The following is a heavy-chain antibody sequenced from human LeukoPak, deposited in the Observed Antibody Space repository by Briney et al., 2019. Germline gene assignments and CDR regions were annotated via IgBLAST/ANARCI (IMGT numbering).Heavy chain of an antibody. CDR1: GGSFSGYY. CDR2: INHSGST. V-gene: IGHV4-34*01. D-gene: IGHD3-9*01. Sequence: PSETLSLTCAVYGGSFSGYYWSWIRQPPGKGLEWIGEINHSGSTNYNPSLKSRVTISVETSKNQFSLKLSSVTAADTAVYYCARGGGYDILTGPYYFDYWGQGTLVTVSS. CDR3: ARGGGYDILTGPYYFDY. J-gene: IGHJ4*02.